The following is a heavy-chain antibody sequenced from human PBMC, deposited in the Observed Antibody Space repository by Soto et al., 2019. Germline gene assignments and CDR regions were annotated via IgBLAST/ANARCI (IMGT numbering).Heavy chain of an antibody. J-gene: IGHJ6*02. V-gene: IGHV1-46*01. CDR1: GYFFSSYY. D-gene: IGHD2-15*01. CDR2: FNPSDGGT. Sequence: QVQLVQSGAEVKKPGASVKVSCKASGYFFSSYYIHWVRQAPGQGLEWMGVFNPSDGGTNLAQTFGGKIPLTRGTAQETVFMGLGRLGSEGTGVEFWGGNHLAVDLGGGGPPDAWGQGAPVTLS. CDR3: GGNHLAVDLGGGGPPDA.